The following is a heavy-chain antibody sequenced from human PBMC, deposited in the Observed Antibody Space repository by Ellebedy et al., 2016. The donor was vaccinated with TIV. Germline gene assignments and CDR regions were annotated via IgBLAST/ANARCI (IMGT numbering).Heavy chain of an antibody. D-gene: IGHD3-16*01. CDR3: AGSLGEGDY. V-gene: IGHV4-34*01. CDR1: GGSISSYY. J-gene: IGHJ4*02. Sequence: SETLSLXXTVSGGSISSYYWSWIRQPPGKGLEWIGEINHSGSTNYNPSLKSRVTISVDTSKNQFSLKLSSVTAADTAVYYCAGSLGEGDYWGQGTLVTVSS. CDR2: INHSGST.